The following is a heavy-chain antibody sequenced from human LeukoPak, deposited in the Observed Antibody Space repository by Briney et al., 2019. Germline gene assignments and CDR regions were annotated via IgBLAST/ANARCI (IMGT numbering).Heavy chain of an antibody. CDR3: TTDEDWNYARKDV. CDR1: GFTFNYAW. J-gene: IGHJ6*02. CDR2: TVSEIDGGTT. D-gene: IGHD1-7*01. V-gene: IGHV3-15*04. Sequence: GGSLRLSCAASGFTFNYAWMSWVRQAPGKGLEWVGQTVSEIDGGTTDYATPVKGRFTISRDDSKSTLYLQMNSLKIEDTAVYYCTTDEDWNYARKDVWGQGATVIVSS.